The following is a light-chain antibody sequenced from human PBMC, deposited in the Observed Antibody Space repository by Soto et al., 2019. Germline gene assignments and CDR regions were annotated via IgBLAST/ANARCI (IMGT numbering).Light chain of an antibody. CDR1: SSDIGGYNL. CDR3: CSYAGRSTWV. V-gene: IGLV2-23*02. CDR2: EVS. J-gene: IGLJ3*02. Sequence: QSALAQPASVSGSPGQSITISCTGTSSDIGGYNLVSWYQQHPDKAPKLMIYEVSKGPSGVSNRFSGSKSGNTASLTISGLQAEDEADYYCCSYAGRSTWVFGGGTNLTVL.